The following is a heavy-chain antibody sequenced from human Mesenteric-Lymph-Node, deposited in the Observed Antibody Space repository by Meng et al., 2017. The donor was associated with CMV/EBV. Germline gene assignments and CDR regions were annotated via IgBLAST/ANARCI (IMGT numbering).Heavy chain of an antibody. Sequence: GESLKISCVASGFTFNTHAMNWVRQAPGKGLEWVSIIGADSGGIQYGDSVKGRFTISRDNSKNTLYPRVDSLRVEDTAIYFCAKGGQEVPLTRRFDYWGQGTLVTVSS. CDR2: IGADSGGI. CDR1: GFTFNTHA. CDR3: AKGGQEVPLTRRFDY. D-gene: IGHD2-15*01. J-gene: IGHJ4*02. V-gene: IGHV3-23*01.